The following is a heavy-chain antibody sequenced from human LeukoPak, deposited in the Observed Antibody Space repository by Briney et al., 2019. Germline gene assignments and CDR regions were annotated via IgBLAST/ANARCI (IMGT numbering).Heavy chain of an antibody. J-gene: IGHJ4*02. CDR1: GFTFSSYA. V-gene: IGHV3-23*01. CDR2: ISGSGGST. Sequence: GGSLRLSCAASGFTFSSYAMSWVRQAPGKGLEWVSAISGSGGSTYYADSVKGRFTISRDNAKNSLYLQMNSLRAEDTAVYCCARDTGPIAMVDYWGQGTLVTVSS. D-gene: IGHD3-10*01. CDR3: ARDTGPIAMVDY.